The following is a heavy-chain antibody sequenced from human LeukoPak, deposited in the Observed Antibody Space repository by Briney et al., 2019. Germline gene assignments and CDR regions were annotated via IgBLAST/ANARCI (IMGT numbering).Heavy chain of an antibody. CDR3: ARLSYRRFDY. V-gene: IGHV4-30-4*01. D-gene: IGHD4-11*01. CDR2: IYYSGST. CDR1: GVSLSIVDYY. Sequence: SETLSLTCTVSGVSLSIVDYYWSWIRQPPGKGLEWIGYIYYSGSTYYNPSLKSRVTISVDTSKNQFSLKLSSVTAADTAVYYCARLSYRRFDYWGQGNLVTVSS. J-gene: IGHJ4*02.